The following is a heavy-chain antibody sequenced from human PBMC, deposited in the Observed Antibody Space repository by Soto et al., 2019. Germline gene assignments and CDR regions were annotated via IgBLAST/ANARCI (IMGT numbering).Heavy chain of an antibody. V-gene: IGHV4-34*01. Sequence: QGQLQQWGAGLLKPSETLSLSCAVYSGSFSGYYWSWIRQPPGKGLEWIGEINHSGSTNYNPSLKRRVTISVDASKNQFSLQLSSVTAADTAVYYCARGTWIRSAFDIWGQGTKVTVSS. CDR1: SGSFSGYY. D-gene: IGHD5-12*01. J-gene: IGHJ3*02. CDR3: ARGTWIRSAFDI. CDR2: INHSGST.